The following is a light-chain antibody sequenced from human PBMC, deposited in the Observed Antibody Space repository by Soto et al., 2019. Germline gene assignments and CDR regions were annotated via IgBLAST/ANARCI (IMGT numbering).Light chain of an antibody. Sequence: QSVLAQPASVSGSPGQSITISCTGTSSDIGTYNLVSWYQHYPGKAPKLMIYEGIKRPPGVSNRFSGSKSGNTAFLTISGLQAEDEADYYCCSYAGSGTDNYVFGSGTKGTVL. J-gene: IGLJ1*01. CDR3: CSYAGSGTDNYV. V-gene: IGLV2-23*01. CDR1: SSDIGTYNL. CDR2: EGI.